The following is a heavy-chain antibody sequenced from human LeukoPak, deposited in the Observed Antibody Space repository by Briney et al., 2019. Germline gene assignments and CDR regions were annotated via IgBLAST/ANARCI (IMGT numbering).Heavy chain of an antibody. D-gene: IGHD3-10*01. CDR3: ARGFHYYGSGSYYKKYNWFDP. Sequence: KPSETLSLTCAVYGGSFSGYYWSWIRQPPGKGLEWIGEINHSGSTNYNPSLKSRVTISVDTSKNQFSLKLSSVTAADTAVYYCARGFHYYGSGSYYKKYNWFDPWGQGTLVTVSS. CDR1: GGSFSGYY. V-gene: IGHV4-34*01. J-gene: IGHJ5*02. CDR2: INHSGST.